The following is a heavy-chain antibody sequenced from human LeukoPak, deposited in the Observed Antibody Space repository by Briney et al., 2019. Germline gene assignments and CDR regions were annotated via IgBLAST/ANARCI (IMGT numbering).Heavy chain of an antibody. J-gene: IGHJ5*02. CDR1: GGSISSYY. CDR2: IYYSGST. D-gene: IGHD3-10*01. CDR3: ARTTMVRGVIVGWFDP. V-gene: IGHV4-59*08. Sequence: SETLSLTCTVSGGSISSYYWSWIRQPPGKGLEWIGYIYYSGSTNYNPSLKSRVTISVDTSKNQFSLKLSSVTAADTAVYYCARTTMVRGVIVGWFDPWGQGTLVTVSS.